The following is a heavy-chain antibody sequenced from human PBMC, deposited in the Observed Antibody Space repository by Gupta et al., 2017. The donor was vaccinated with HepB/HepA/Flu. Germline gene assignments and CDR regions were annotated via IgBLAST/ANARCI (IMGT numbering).Heavy chain of an antibody. CDR1: GGSFSGYY. D-gene: IGHD2-15*01. V-gene: IGHV4-34*01. Sequence: QVQLQQWGAGLLKPSETLSLTCAVYGGSFSGYYWSWIRQPPGKGLEWIGEINHSGSTNYNPSLKSRVTISVDTSKNQFSLKLSSVTAADTAVYYCARGRYCSGGSCYLYATAFDYWGQGTLVTVSS. J-gene: IGHJ4*02. CDR3: ARGRYCSGGSCYLYATAFDY. CDR2: INHSGST.